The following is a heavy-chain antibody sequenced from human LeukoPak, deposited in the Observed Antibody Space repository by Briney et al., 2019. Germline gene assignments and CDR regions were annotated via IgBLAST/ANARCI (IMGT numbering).Heavy chain of an antibody. V-gene: IGHV3-11*04. D-gene: IGHD1-26*01. CDR2: MSSSGTKI. J-gene: IGHJ4*02. Sequence: SGGSLRLSCAASGFTLSDYYMSWIRQAPGRGLEWVSYMSSSGTKIYYTGSVKGRFTISTDIAKKSVYLQMNSMRAEDTAVYYCARGGWETYFDYWGLGTLVTVSS. CDR3: ARGGWETYFDY. CDR1: GFTLSDYY.